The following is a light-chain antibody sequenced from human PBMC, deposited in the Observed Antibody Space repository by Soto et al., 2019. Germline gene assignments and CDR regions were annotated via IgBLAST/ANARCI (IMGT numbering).Light chain of an antibody. CDR2: DVS. J-gene: IGLJ1*01. CDR1: SGDVGCYNY. V-gene: IGLV2-11*01. Sequence: QSALTQPRYMSGSPGQSVTIPSTATSGDVGCYNYVSWYQRHAGKGPKLIIYDVSERPSGVPDRFSASKSGNTASLTISGLQAEDEADYYCSSYAGNYVDVFGSGTKVTVL. CDR3: SSYAGNYVDV.